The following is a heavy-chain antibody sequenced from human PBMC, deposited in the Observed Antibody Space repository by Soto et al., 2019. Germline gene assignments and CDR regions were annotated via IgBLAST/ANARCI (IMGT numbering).Heavy chain of an antibody. V-gene: IGHV3-21*05. CDR1: GFSISNFG. J-gene: IGHJ6*02. D-gene: IGHD2-15*01. CDR2: ISRSHSDI. CDR3: ARDRGYDAHDYYYNAMDV. Sequence: PGESLKISCSASGFSISNFGMFWVRQAPGRGLEWISFISRSHSDIYYADSVKGRFTISRDNAKNSMFLQMNSLRDEDRAVYYCARDRGYDAHDYYYNAMDVWGQGTMVTVSS.